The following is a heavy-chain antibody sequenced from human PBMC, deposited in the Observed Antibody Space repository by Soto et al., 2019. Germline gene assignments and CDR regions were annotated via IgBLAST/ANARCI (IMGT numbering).Heavy chain of an antibody. CDR2: INPSGGST. V-gene: IGHV1-46*01. J-gene: IGHJ4*02. CDR3: ARVYCSGGGCYGLDC. CDR1: GYTFTSYY. D-gene: IGHD2-15*01. Sequence: QVQLVQSGAEVKKPGASVKVSCKASGYTFTSYYMHWVRQAPGQGLEWMGIINPSGGSTSYAQKLQSRVTMTRDTSTSTVYLELSSLRSEDTAVYYCARVYCSGGGCYGLDCWGQGTLVTVSS.